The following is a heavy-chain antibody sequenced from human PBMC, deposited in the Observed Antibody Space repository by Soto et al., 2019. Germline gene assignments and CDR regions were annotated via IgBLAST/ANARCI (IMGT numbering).Heavy chain of an antibody. CDR3: ARAPIGHGTAEEDY. Sequence: PGGSLRLSCAASGFTFSSYAMSWVRQAPGKGLEWVSAISGSGGSTYYADSVKGRFTISRDNSKNTLYLQMSSLRAEDTAVYYCARAPIGHGTAEEDYWGQGTLVTVSS. CDR1: GFTFSSYA. V-gene: IGHV3-23*01. J-gene: IGHJ4*02. CDR2: ISGSGGST. D-gene: IGHD1-1*01.